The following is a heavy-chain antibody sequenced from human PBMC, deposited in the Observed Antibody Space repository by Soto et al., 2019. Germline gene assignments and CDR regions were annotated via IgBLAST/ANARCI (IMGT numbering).Heavy chain of an antibody. CDR3: ATRKADSSGWQMDV. Sequence: AESLKISWMGSAYSFTSNCITCVRQLHGKGLEWMGRIDPSDSYTRYSPSFHGHVTISAGKSISIAYLQWSSLQGSDTAMYFCATRKADSSGWQMDVWGQETTVTVSS. CDR1: AYSFTSNC. CDR2: IDPSDSYT. J-gene: IGHJ6*02. D-gene: IGHD6-19*01. V-gene: IGHV5-10-1*01.